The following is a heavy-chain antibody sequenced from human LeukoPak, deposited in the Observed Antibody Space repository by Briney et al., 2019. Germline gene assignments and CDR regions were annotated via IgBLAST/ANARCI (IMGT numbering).Heavy chain of an antibody. CDR3: ARETQGLDF. CDR2: LSSSGTTI. D-gene: IGHD4-23*01. V-gene: IGHV3-48*03. CDR1: GFTLRSYE. J-gene: IGHJ4*01. Sequence: GGSLRLSCVVSGFTLRSYEMNWVRQAPGKGLEWISYLSSSGTTIYYADSVKGRFTISRDNAKNSLYLQMNSLRVEDTALYLCARETQGLDFWGQGILVTVSS.